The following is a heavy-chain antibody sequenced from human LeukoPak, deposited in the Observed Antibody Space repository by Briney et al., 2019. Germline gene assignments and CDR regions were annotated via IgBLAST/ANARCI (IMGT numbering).Heavy chain of an antibody. D-gene: IGHD3-3*01. J-gene: IGHJ5*02. CDR3: ARDGSRITIFGVVIPGATNWFDP. V-gene: IGHV3-21*01. Sequence: GGSLRLSCAASGLTFSSYSMNWVRQAPGKGLEWVSSISSSSYIYYADSVKGRFTISRDNAKNSLYLQMNSLRAEDTAVYYCARDGSRITIFGVVIPGATNWFDPWGQGTLVTVSS. CDR2: ISSSSYI. CDR1: GLTFSSYS.